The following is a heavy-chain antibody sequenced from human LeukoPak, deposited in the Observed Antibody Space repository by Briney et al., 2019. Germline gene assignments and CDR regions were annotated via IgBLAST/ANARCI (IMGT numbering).Heavy chain of an antibody. V-gene: IGHV3-23*01. D-gene: IGHD1-26*01. Sequence: QPGGSLRLSCAASGFTVSSNYMSWVRQAPGKGLEWVSAISGSGGSTYYADSVKGRFTISRDNSKNTLYLQMNSLRAEDTAVYYCAKCAGATRLWYYYGMDVWGQGTTVTVSS. CDR2: ISGSGGST. J-gene: IGHJ6*02. CDR1: GFTVSSNY. CDR3: AKCAGATRLWYYYGMDV.